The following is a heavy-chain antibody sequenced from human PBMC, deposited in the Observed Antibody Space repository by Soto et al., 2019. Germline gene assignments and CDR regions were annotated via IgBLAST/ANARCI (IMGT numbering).Heavy chain of an antibody. CDR1: GFTFSSYW. Sequence: PGGSLRLSCAASGFTFSSYWMHWFRQAPGKGLVWVSRINSDGSSTNYADSVKGRFTISRDNAKNTLYLQMNSLRAEDTAVYYCARAYEGDYFDYWGQGTLVTVSS. CDR3: ARAYEGDYFDY. CDR2: INSDGSST. J-gene: IGHJ4*02. V-gene: IGHV3-74*01. D-gene: IGHD3-16*01.